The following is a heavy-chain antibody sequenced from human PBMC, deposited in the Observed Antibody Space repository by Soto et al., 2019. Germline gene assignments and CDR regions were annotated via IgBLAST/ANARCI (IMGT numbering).Heavy chain of an antibody. CDR1: GYSFTRYY. CDR3: ARGGQWDFLSDY. CDR2: ISAYNGNT. J-gene: IGHJ4*02. D-gene: IGHD1-26*01. Sequence: QVQLVQSGAEVKKPGASVKVSCKASGYSFTRYYINWVRQAPGQGLEWMGWISAYNGNTHYEEKLQGRVTLTTDTSTSTAYMERMSLRSDDTAVYFCARGGQWDFLSDYWGQGTLVTVSS. V-gene: IGHV1-18*01.